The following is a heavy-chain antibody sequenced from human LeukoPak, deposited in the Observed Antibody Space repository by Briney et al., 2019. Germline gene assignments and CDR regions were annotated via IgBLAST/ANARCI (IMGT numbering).Heavy chain of an antibody. CDR3: AKEGYYGGRYYFDY. J-gene: IGHJ4*02. Sequence: GGSLRLSCAASGFTFTSYWMSWVRQAPGKGLEWVANIKQDGSEKYYVDSVKGRFTISRDNSKNTLYLQMNSLRAEDTALYYCAKEGYYGGRYYFDYWGQGTLVTVSS. CDR1: GFTFTSYW. CDR2: IKQDGSEK. V-gene: IGHV3-7*03. D-gene: IGHD4-23*01.